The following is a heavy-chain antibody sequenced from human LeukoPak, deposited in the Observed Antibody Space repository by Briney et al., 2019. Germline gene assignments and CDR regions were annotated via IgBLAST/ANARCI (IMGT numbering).Heavy chain of an antibody. CDR3: ARDRAYYYDSSGYHGAFDI. D-gene: IGHD3-22*01. V-gene: IGHV4-39*07. Sequence: SETLSLTCTVSGGSISSSNYYWGWIRQPPGKGQEWIANIDYNEITYYNPSLKSRVTISVDTSKTQLSLKLNSVTATDTAVYYCARDRAYYYDSSGYHGAFDIWGQGTLVTVSS. CDR1: GGSISSSNYY. J-gene: IGHJ3*02. CDR2: IDYNEIT.